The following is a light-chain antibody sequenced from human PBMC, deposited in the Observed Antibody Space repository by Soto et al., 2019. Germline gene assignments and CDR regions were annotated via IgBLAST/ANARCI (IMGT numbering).Light chain of an antibody. CDR2: GTS. CDR3: QQYGISPYS. V-gene: IGKV3-20*01. J-gene: IGKJ2*03. CDR1: HSVSSGY. Sequence: ESVLTQSPGTLSLSPGEGATLSCGASHSVSSGYLAWYQQKPGQAPRLLIYGTSSRATGVPDRFSGSGSGTDFTLTISRLEREDFAFYYCQQYGISPYSFGQGTKVDIK.